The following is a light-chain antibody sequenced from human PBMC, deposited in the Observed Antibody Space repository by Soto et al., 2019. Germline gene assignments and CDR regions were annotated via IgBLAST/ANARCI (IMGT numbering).Light chain of an antibody. CDR3: QVWDISSDHHV. CDR1: NIGSKT. CDR2: DDD. Sequence: SYELTQPRSVSVAPGQTARITCGGDNIGSKTVHWYQQKPGQAPVLVVYDDDERPSGIPERFSGSNSGNTATLTISRVEAGDEADYYCQVWDISSDHHVFGTGTKVTVL. J-gene: IGLJ1*01. V-gene: IGLV3-21*02.